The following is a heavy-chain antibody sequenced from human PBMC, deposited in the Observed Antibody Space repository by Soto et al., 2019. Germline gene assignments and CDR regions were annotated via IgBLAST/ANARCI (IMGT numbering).Heavy chain of an antibody. J-gene: IGHJ4*02. CDR2: ISYDGINK. CDR1: GFTFSSYA. V-gene: IGHV3-30-3*01. Sequence: QVQLLESGGGVVQPGRSLILSCAASGFTFSSYAMHWVRQAPGKGLEWGAGISYDGINKYYAYSVKGRCTISRDNSKNPVYLQMNIVRAEDTAVYYCARDPGETVFAKWTYYFDYWGQGALVTVS. CDR3: ARDPGETVFAKWTYYFDY. D-gene: IGHD3-10*01.